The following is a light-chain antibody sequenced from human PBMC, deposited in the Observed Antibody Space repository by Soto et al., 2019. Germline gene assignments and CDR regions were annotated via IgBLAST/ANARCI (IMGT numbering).Light chain of an antibody. CDR3: QQYNNWAYT. CDR1: QHVSRN. Sequence: EIVMTQSPATLSVSPGERATVSCRASQHVSRNFAWSRQKPGQAPTLVIYGASTRATGITARFSGSGSGTEVTLTISSLQSEDFAIYYCQQYNNWAYTFGQGTKIEIK. J-gene: IGKJ2*01. V-gene: IGKV3-15*01. CDR2: GAS.